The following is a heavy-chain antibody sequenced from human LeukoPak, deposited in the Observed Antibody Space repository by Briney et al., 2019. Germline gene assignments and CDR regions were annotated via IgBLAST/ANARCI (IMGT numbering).Heavy chain of an antibody. J-gene: IGHJ4*02. CDR1: GFTFSRHW. Sequence: GWSLRLSCATSGFTFSRHWMSWVRQAPGKGPEWVASIKQDGSERYYVHSVKGRFTISRDNAKNSLYLQMNSLRAEDTAVYYCARDGGHSTDLDYWGQGIPVTVSS. V-gene: IGHV3-7*01. CDR2: IKQDGSER. CDR3: ARDGGHSTDLDY. D-gene: IGHD2-8*02.